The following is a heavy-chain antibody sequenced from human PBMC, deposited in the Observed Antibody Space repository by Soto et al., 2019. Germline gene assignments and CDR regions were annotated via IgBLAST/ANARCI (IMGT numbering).Heavy chain of an antibody. CDR3: VRDGTKTLRDWFDP. D-gene: IGHD1-1*01. CDR2: IYATGTT. J-gene: IGHJ5*02. CDR1: GASISGFY. V-gene: IGHV4-4*07. Sequence: DTLSLTCTVSGASISGFYWSWIRKSAGKGLEWIGRIYATGTTDYNPSLKSRVMMSVDTSKKQFSLKLRSVTAADTAVYYCVRDGTKTLRDWFDPWGQGISVTVSS.